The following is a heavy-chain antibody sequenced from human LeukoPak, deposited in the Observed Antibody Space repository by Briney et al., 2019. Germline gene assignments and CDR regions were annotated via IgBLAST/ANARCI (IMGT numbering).Heavy chain of an antibody. CDR1: GFTFSEYW. Sequence: PGGSLRLSCAASGFTFSEYWMHWVRQAPGKGLVWVSRINSDGTTTTSADSVRGRFTISRDNANNTLYLQMISLRADDTAVYYCVRGGYNWNYGFDPWGQGTLVTVSS. J-gene: IGHJ5*02. CDR3: VRGGYNWNYGFDP. V-gene: IGHV3-74*01. CDR2: INSDGTTT. D-gene: IGHD1-7*01.